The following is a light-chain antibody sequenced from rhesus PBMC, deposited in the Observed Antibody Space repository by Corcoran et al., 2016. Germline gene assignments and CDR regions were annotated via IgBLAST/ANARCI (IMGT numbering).Light chain of an antibody. CDR1: QSVSSR. CDR3: QQESNWSYS. V-gene: IGKV3-17*02. J-gene: IGKJ2*01. Sequence: EIVMTQSPATLSLSPGERATLSCRPSQSVSSRLAWYQQKPGQAPRLLIYDASSRVNGIPDRFSGSGSGTDFTLTLSGLEPEDVAVYFCQQESNWSYSFGQGTKVEI. CDR2: DAS.